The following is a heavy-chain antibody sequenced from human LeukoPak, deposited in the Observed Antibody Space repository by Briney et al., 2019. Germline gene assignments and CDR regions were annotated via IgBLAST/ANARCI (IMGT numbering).Heavy chain of an antibody. Sequence: PSETLSLTCTVSGGSISSYYWSWIRQPPGQGLEWIGYIYYSGSTNYNPSLKSRVTISVDTSKNQFSLKLSSVTAADTAVYYCARVVTMVRTFDPWGQGTLVTVSS. CDR2: IYYSGST. CDR3: ARVVTMVRTFDP. CDR1: GGSISSYY. D-gene: IGHD3-10*01. J-gene: IGHJ5*02. V-gene: IGHV4-59*01.